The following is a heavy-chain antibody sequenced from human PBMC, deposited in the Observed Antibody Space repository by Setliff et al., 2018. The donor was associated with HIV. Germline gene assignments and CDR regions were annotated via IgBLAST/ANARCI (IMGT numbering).Heavy chain of an antibody. V-gene: IGHV4-31*03. J-gene: IGHJ6*04. CDR1: GGSISSGGHY. CDR2: IYNSGST. Sequence: SETLSLTCTVSGGSISSGGHYWSWIRQHPGKGLEWIGHIYNSGSTYYNPSLKSRLIISVDTSKTQFSLKLTSVTAADTAVYYCARGPPPSGMDVWGKGTSVTVSS. CDR3: ARGPPPSGMDV.